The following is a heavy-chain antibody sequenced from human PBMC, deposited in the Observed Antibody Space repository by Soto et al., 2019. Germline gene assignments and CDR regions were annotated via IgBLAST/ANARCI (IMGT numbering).Heavy chain of an antibody. V-gene: IGHV1-3*01. CDR3: ARGEFLTYDDY. CDR1: GYTFTSYA. J-gene: IGHJ4*02. Sequence: ASVKVSCKASGYTFTSYAMHWVRQAPGQRLEWMGWINAGNGNTKYSQKFQGRVTITRDTSASTSYMELSSLRSEDAAVYYCARGEFLTYDDYWGQGTLVTVSS. D-gene: IGHD3-16*01. CDR2: INAGNGNT.